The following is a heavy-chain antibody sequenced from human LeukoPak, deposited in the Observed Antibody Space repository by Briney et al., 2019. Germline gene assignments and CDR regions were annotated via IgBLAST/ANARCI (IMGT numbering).Heavy chain of an antibody. CDR1: GYAFTSYY. CDR3: ARDPNGIGTMIVVGNPFFDY. J-gene: IGHJ4*02. V-gene: IGHV1-46*01. Sequence: ASVKVSCKASGYAFTSYYMHWVRQAPGQGFEWMGIINPSGGSTSYAQKFQGRVTMTRDTSTSTVYMELSSLRSEDTAVYYCARDPNGIGTMIVVGNPFFDYWGQGTLVTVSS. D-gene: IGHD3-22*01. CDR2: INPSGGST.